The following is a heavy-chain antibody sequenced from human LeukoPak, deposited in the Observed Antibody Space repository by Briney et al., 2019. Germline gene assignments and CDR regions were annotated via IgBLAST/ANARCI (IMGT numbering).Heavy chain of an antibody. Sequence: TGGSLRLSCAASGFTFSSYSMNWVRQAPGKGLEWVSSISSSSSYIYYADSVKGRFTISRDNAKNSLYLQMNSLRAEDTAVYYCARGPHYYDSSGYYPIEYFDYWGQGTLVTVSS. CDR1: GFTFSSYS. J-gene: IGHJ4*02. D-gene: IGHD3-22*01. CDR2: ISSSSSYI. CDR3: ARGPHYYDSSGYYPIEYFDY. V-gene: IGHV3-21*01.